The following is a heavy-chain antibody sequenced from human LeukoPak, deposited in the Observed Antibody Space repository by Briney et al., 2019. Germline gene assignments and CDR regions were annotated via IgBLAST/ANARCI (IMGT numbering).Heavy chain of an antibody. D-gene: IGHD5-12*01. Sequence: GGSLRLSCAASGFTFSSYWMHWVRQAPGKGLVWVSRINSDGSSTSYADSVKGRFTISRDNAKNTLYLQMNSLRAGDTAVYYCAKDGRYSGYGRWSDYWGQGTLVTASS. J-gene: IGHJ4*02. CDR3: AKDGRYSGYGRWSDY. CDR1: GFTFSSYW. CDR2: INSDGSST. V-gene: IGHV3-74*01.